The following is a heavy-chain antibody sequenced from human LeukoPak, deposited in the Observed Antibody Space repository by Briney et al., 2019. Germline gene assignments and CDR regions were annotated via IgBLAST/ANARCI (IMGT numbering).Heavy chain of an antibody. CDR3: ARVAASALYYFDY. J-gene: IGHJ4*02. CDR2: IYHSGRT. Sequence: SQTLSLTCDVSGGSITSGEYFWSWIRQPPGKGLEWIGYIYHSGRTSYNPPLKSRFTISVDRPKNQFSLRVSSVTAADTAVYYCARVAASALYYFDYWAREPWSPSPQ. V-gene: IGHV4-30-2*01. CDR1: GGSITSGEYF. D-gene: IGHD6-13*01.